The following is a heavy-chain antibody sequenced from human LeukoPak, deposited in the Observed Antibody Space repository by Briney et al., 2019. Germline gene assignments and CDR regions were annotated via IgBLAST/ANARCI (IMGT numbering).Heavy chain of an antibody. J-gene: IGHJ4*02. CDR1: GFTFSSYE. Sequence: PGGSLRLSCAASGFTFSSYEMNWVRQAPGKGLEWISYISDSGTTINYADSVKGRFTISRDNAKNSLYLQMNSLRAEDTAVYYCAGYCSGGSCGYWGQGTPVTVSS. CDR3: AGYCSGGSCGY. CDR2: ISDSGTTI. D-gene: IGHD2-15*01. V-gene: IGHV3-48*03.